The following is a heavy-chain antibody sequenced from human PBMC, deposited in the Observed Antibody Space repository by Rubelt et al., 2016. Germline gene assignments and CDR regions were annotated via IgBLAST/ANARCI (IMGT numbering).Heavy chain of an antibody. CDR1: GFTVSSNY. CDR2: ISGSGGST. J-gene: IGHJ4*02. D-gene: IGHD2-21*01. V-gene: IGHV3-23*01. Sequence: GGSLRLSCAASGFTVSSNYMSWVRQAPGKGLEWVSVISGSGGSTYYADSVKGRFTISRDNSKNTLYLQMNSLRAEDTAVYYCAKGVLWSPLYFDYWGQGTLVTVSS. CDR3: AKGVLWSPLYFDY.